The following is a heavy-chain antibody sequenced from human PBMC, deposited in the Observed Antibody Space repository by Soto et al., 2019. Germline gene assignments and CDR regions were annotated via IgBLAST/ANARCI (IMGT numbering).Heavy chain of an antibody. CDR3: AREPRYREMDV. J-gene: IGHJ6*01. Sequence: ASVKVSCKASGYSFTSYGISWVRQAPGQGLEWMGWISPYNGNTNYAQNVQGRVTMTTDTSTKTAYMELRGLRSDDTAVYYCAREPRYREMDVWGQVTTVTFSS. V-gene: IGHV1-18*01. CDR2: ISPYNGNT. CDR1: GYSFTSYG. D-gene: IGHD1-20*01.